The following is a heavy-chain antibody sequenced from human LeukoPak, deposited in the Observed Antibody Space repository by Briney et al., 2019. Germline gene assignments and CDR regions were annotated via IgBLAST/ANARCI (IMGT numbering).Heavy chain of an antibody. V-gene: IGHV1-69*13. Sequence: ASVKVSCKASGGTFSSYAISWVRQAPGQGLEWMGGIIPISGTANYAQKFQGRVTITADESTSTAYMELSSLRSEDTAVYYCAREMEDSSSWYFDYWGQGTLVTVSS. CDR1: GGTFSSYA. CDR3: AREMEDSSSWYFDY. D-gene: IGHD6-13*01. CDR2: IIPISGTA. J-gene: IGHJ4*02.